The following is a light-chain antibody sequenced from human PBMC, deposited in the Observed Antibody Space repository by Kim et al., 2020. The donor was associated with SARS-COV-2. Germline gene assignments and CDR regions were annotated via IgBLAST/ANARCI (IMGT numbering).Light chain of an antibody. J-gene: IGLJ3*02. V-gene: IGLV3-9*01. Sequence: SVALGQTGSITCGGDNIGSKHVHWYQQKAGQAPVLVIYRDSSRPAEIPERFSGSNSGNTATLTVSRAQAGDEADYYCQVWDNNTWVFGAGTKLTVL. CDR2: RDS. CDR1: NIGSKH. CDR3: QVWDNNTWV.